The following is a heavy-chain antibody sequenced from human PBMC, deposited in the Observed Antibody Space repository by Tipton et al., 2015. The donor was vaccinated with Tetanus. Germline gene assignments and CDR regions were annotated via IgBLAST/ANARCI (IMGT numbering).Heavy chain of an antibody. J-gene: IGHJ6*02. V-gene: IGHV1-18*01. CDR1: GYNFVNFG. CDR3: ARVQEQRIYYYGMDV. D-gene: IGHD6-25*01. Sequence: QVQLVQSGAEVKEPGASVKVSCKASGYNFVNFGISWVRQAPGQGLEWMGWISAYNGKTKYAQRLQGRVTMTTDRSASTAYMDLRRLRSGDTAVYYCARVQEQRIYYYGMDVWGQGTTVTVSS. CDR2: ISAYNGKT.